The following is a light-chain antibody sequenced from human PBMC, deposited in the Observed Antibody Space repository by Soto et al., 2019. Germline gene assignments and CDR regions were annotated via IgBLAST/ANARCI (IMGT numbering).Light chain of an antibody. CDR1: SNDSGGYNY. CDR3: CSYAGSYTFVV. CDR2: DVS. Sequence: QSVLTQHRSVSGSPGQAVTISCTGTSNDSGGYNYVSWYQQHPDKAPKLMIFDVSQRPSGVPDRFSGSKSGNTASLTISGLQAEDEADYYCCSYAGSYTFVVFGGGTKVTVL. J-gene: IGLJ2*01. V-gene: IGLV2-11*01.